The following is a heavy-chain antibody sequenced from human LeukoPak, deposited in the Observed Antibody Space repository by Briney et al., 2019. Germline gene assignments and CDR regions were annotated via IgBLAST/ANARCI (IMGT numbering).Heavy chain of an antibody. CDR2: IYHSGST. J-gene: IGHJ4*02. Sequence: PSETLSLTCAVSGYSISSGYFWAWIRQPPGKGLEWIGNIYHSGSTYYNPSLKSRVTISVDTSKSQFSLKLSSVTAADTAVYYCARYYYDSSGYYWGNFDYWGQGTLVTVSS. V-gene: IGHV4-38-2*01. CDR1: GYSISSGYF. D-gene: IGHD3-22*01. CDR3: ARYYYDSSGYYWGNFDY.